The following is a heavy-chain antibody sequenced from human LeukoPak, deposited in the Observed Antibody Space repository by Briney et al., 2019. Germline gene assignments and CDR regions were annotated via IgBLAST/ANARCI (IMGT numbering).Heavy chain of an antibody. CDR1: GYSISSGYY. CDR3: ARVEPGNPYDSSGNVDY. D-gene: IGHD3-22*01. CDR2: IYHSGST. Sequence: SETLSLTCTVSGYSISSGYYWGWIRPPPGKGLEWIGSIYHSGSTYYNPSLKSRVTISVDTSKNQFSLKLGSVTAADTAVYYCARVEPGNPYDSSGNVDYWGQGTLVTVSS. J-gene: IGHJ4*02. V-gene: IGHV4-38-2*02.